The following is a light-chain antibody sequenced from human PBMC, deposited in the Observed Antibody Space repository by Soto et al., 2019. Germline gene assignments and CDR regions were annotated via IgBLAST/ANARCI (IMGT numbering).Light chain of an antibody. V-gene: IGKV3-11*01. CDR2: DVS. Sequence: RVMTQSPATLSVSPGEKGTLSCRSLQSVSSYLAWYQQKPGQPPRLLIYDVSNRGTGIPARFSGSGFGTDFTLTISSLEPEDFAVYYCQQRSNWPPSITFGQGTRLEIK. CDR3: QQRSNWPPSIT. CDR1: QSVSSY. J-gene: IGKJ5*01.